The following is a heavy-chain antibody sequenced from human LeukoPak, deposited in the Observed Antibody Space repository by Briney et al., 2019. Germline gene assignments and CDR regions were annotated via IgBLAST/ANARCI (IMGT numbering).Heavy chain of an antibody. D-gene: IGHD3-22*01. CDR3: ARTAKLYYYDSSGYSTKTELFDY. V-gene: IGHV1-46*01. CDR1: GYTFTSYY. CDR2: INPSGGST. J-gene: IGHJ4*02. Sequence: ASVKGSCKASGYTFTSYYMHWVRQAPGQGLEWMGIINPSGGSTSYAQKFQGRVTMTRDTSTSTVYMELSSLRSEDTAVYYCARTAKLYYYDSSGYSTKTELFDYWGQGTLVTVSS.